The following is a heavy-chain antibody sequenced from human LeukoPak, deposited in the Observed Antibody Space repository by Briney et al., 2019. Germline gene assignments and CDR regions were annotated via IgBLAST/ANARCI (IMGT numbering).Heavy chain of an antibody. CDR3: ARGRLTIFGVVTNAFDI. V-gene: IGHV3-21*01. J-gene: IGHJ3*02. CDR2: ISSSSSYI. D-gene: IGHD3-3*01. CDR1: GFTFSSYS. Sequence: GGSLRLSCAASGFTFSSYSMNWVRQAPGKGLEWVSSISSSSSYIYYADSVKGRFTISRDNAKNSLYLQMNSLRAEDTAVYYCARGRLTIFGVVTNAFDIWGQGTMVTVSS.